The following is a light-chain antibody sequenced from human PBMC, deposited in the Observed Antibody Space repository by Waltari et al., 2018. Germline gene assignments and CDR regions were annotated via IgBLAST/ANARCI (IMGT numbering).Light chain of an antibody. Sequence: DIQMTQSPSSVSASVGDRIKITCRASQDIGNWLAWYQQKPGTAPKLLIYAASRLQRGVPARFSGSGFGTDFTLTIVSLQPEDFATYFWQQANTFPPGVTFGGGTKVEI. CDR2: AAS. CDR1: QDIGNW. J-gene: IGKJ4*01. CDR3: QQANTFPPGVT. V-gene: IGKV1D-12*01.